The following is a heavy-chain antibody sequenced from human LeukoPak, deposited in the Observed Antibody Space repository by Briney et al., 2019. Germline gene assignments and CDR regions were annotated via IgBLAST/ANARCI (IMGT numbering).Heavy chain of an antibody. CDR2: ISYDGSNK. Sequence: GGSLRLSCAASGFTFSSYAMHWVRQAPGKGLEWVAVISYDGSNKYYADSVKGRFTISRDNSKNTLYLQMNSLRAEDTAVYYCASKSIAAAGPHAFDIWGQGTMVTVSS. J-gene: IGHJ3*02. V-gene: IGHV3-30*04. CDR1: GFTFSSYA. CDR3: ASKSIAAAGPHAFDI. D-gene: IGHD6-13*01.